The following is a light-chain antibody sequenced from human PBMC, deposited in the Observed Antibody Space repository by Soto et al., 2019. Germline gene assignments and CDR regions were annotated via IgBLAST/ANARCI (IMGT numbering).Light chain of an antibody. Sequence: DIQLTQSPSSLSASVGDRVTITCRASQSISIYLNWYQHKPGRAPKLLIFGAATLHTGVPPRFSGRGSGTNFTLTITSLQPEDFATYYCQQSYSTPLTFGGGTKVEIK. CDR1: QSISIY. CDR2: GAA. V-gene: IGKV1-39*01. CDR3: QQSYSTPLT. J-gene: IGKJ4*01.